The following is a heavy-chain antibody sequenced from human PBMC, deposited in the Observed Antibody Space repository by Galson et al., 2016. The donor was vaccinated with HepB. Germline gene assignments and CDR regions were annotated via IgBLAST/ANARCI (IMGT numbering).Heavy chain of an antibody. CDR3: ARVRDGYNKYYHYGLDV. CDR1: GYTFMTYG. Sequence: SVKVSCKASGYTFMTYGISWVRQAPGQGLEWMGRISVNNGNTNYAQKFQGRVFMTTDTATSTAYLEVRGLRSDDTAVYYCARVRDGYNKYYHYGLDVWGQGTTVTVSS. D-gene: IGHD5-24*01. J-gene: IGHJ6*02. V-gene: IGHV1-18*01. CDR2: ISVNNGNT.